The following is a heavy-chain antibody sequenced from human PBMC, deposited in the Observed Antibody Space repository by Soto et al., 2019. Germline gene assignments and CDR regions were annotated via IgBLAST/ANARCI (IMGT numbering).Heavy chain of an antibody. CDR1: GFTFSSYG. J-gene: IGHJ4*02. Sequence: GGSLRLSCAASGFTFSSYGMHWVRQAPGKGLEWVAVISYDGSNKYYADSVKGRFTISRDNSKNTLYLQMNSLRAEDTAVYYCAKDGAGVTMIVVVKPVYYFDYWGQGTLVTVYS. CDR2: ISYDGSNK. CDR3: AKDGAGVTMIVVVKPVYYFDY. D-gene: IGHD3-22*01. V-gene: IGHV3-30*18.